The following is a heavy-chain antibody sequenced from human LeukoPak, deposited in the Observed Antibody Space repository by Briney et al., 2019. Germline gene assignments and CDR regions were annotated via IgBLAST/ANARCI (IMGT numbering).Heavy chain of an antibody. CDR2: IIPIFGTA. CDR1: GGTFSSYA. V-gene: IGHV1-69*13. Sequence: ASVKVSCKASGGTFSSYAISWVRQAPGQGLEWMGGIIPIFGTANYAQKFQGRVTITADESTSTAYMELRSLRSDDTAVYYCARDRDYYDSSGYHYWGQGTLVTVSS. J-gene: IGHJ4*02. D-gene: IGHD3-22*01. CDR3: ARDRDYYDSSGYHY.